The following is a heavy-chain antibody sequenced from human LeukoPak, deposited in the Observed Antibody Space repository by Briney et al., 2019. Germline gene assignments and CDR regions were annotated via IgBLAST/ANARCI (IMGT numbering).Heavy chain of an antibody. CDR1: GCTFNSYD. CDR3: ARDDSSGYYYSFDY. J-gene: IGHJ4*02. Sequence: ASVKVSCKASGCTFNSYDINWVRQATGQGLEWMGWMNPNSGNTGYAQKFQGRVTMTRDTSISTAYMELSRLRSDDTAVYYCARDDSSGYYYSFDYWGQGTLVTVSS. V-gene: IGHV1-8*01. CDR2: MNPNSGNT. D-gene: IGHD3-22*01.